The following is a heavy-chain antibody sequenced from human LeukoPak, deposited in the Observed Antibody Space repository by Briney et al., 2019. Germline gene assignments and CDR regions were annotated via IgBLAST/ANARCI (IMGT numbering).Heavy chain of an antibody. CDR3: ARVVSYYYGSGSYYPYYFDY. CDR2: ISAYNGNT. J-gene: IGHJ4*02. Sequence: ASVKVSCKASGYTFTSYGISWVRPAPGQGLEWMGWISAYNGNTNYAQKLQGRVTMTTDTSTSTAYMELRSLRSDDTAVYYCARVVSYYYGSGSYYPYYFDYWGQGTLVTVSS. D-gene: IGHD3-10*01. V-gene: IGHV1-18*01. CDR1: GYTFTSYG.